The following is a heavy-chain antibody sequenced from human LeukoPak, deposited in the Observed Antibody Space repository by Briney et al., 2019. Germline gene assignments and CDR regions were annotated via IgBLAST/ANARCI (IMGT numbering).Heavy chain of an antibody. J-gene: IGHJ4*02. CDR3: AKGGTVTRRHFDY. CDR1: GFTFSSYA. CDR2: ISASGVST. D-gene: IGHD4-17*01. Sequence: PGGSLRLSCAASGFTFSSYAVSWVRQAPGKGLEWVSTISASGVSTYYADSVKGRFTISRDNSENTLYLQMNSLRAEDTAVYYCAKGGTVTRRHFDYWGQGTLVTVSS. V-gene: IGHV3-23*01.